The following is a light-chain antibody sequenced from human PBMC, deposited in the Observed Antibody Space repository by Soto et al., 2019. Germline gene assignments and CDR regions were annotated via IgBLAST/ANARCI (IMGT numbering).Light chain of an antibody. CDR1: QSVSSSY. V-gene: IGKV3-20*01. Sequence: IVLTQSPGTLSLSPGERATLSCRSSQSVSSSYLAWYQQKPGQAPRLXVYGASSRATGIPDRFTGSGSGTDFTLTISRLEPEDFAVYYCQQYGSSPITFGQGTRLEI. CDR3: QQYGSSPIT. CDR2: GAS. J-gene: IGKJ5*01.